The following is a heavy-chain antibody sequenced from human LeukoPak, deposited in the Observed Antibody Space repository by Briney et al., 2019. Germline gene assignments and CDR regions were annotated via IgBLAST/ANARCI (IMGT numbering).Heavy chain of an antibody. CDR2: IYTSGST. CDR3: ARDLFLDGSGSRENWFDP. J-gene: IGHJ5*02. CDR1: GGSISSGSYY. Sequence: SETLSLTCTVSGGSISSGSYYWSWIRQPAGKGLEWIGRIYTSGSTNYNPSLKSRVTMSVDTSKNQFSLKLSSVTAADTAVYYCARDLFLDGSGSRENWFDPWGQGTLVTVSS. D-gene: IGHD3-10*01. V-gene: IGHV4-61*02.